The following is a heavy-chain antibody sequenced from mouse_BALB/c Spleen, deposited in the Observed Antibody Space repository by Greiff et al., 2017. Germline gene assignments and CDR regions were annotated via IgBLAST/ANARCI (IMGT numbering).Heavy chain of an antibody. CDR2: IYPGSGST. D-gene: IGHD3-1*01. CDR1: GYTFTDYV. Sequence: QVQLQQSGPELVKPGASVKMSCKASGYTFTDYVISWVKQRTGQGLEWIGEIYPGSGSTYYNEKFKGKATLTADKSSNTAYMQLSSLTSEDSAVYFCARGGSGYAMDYWGQGTSVTVSS. V-gene: IGHV1-81*01. CDR3: ARGGSGYAMDY. J-gene: IGHJ4*01.